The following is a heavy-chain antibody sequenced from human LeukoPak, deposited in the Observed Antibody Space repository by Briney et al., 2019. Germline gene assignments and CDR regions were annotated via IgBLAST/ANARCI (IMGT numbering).Heavy chain of an antibody. V-gene: IGHV4-61*08. D-gene: IGHD2-21*01. CDR3: ARGLWRSEATWFDP. Sequence: SQTLSLTCTVSGGSISSGGYYWSWIRQHPGKGLEWIGYIYYSGSTNYNPSLKSRVNISVDTSKNQFSLKLSSVTAADTAVYYCARGLWRSEATWFDPWGQGTLVTVSS. CDR1: GGSISSGGYY. CDR2: IYYSGST. J-gene: IGHJ5*02.